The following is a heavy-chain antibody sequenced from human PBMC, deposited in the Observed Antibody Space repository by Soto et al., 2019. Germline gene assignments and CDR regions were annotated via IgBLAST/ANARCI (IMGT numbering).Heavy chain of an antibody. J-gene: IGHJ4*02. CDR1: GGTFSSYA. CDR3: ARDGINGYNRYYFDY. Sequence: QVQLVQSGAEVKKPGSSVKVSCKASGGTFSSYAISWVRQAPGQGLEWMGGIIPIFGTANYAQKFQGRVTITADESTSTDYMELSSLRSDDTAVYYCARDGINGYNRYYFDYWGQGTLVTVSS. D-gene: IGHD5-12*01. CDR2: IIPIFGTA. V-gene: IGHV1-69*01.